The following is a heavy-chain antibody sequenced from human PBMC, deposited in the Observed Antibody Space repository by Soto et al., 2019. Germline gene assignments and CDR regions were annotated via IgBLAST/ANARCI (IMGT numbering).Heavy chain of an antibody. J-gene: IGHJ4*02. CDR3: ARGCSGGSCYLGIDY. Sequence: SETMSVTCTVAGGYLSSYCWSWIRQTPGKGLEWIGYIYYSGSTNYNPSLKSRVTISVDTSKNQFSLKLSSMTAADTAVYYCARGCSGGSCYLGIDYWGQGTLVTVSS. V-gene: IGHV4-59*01. D-gene: IGHD2-15*01. CDR2: IYYSGST. CDR1: GGYLSSYC.